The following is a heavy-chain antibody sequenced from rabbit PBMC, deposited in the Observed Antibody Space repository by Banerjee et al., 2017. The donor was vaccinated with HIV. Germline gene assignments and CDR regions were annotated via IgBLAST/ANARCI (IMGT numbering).Heavy chain of an antibody. D-gene: IGHD7-1*01. J-gene: IGHJ4*01. CDR2: IYTGSSGST. CDR3: ARAGGAGYSFAL. Sequence: QSLEESGGDLVKPGASLTLTCTASGFSFSSSYWICWVRQAPGKGLEWIACIYTGSSGSTYYASWAKGRFIISKTSSTAVTLQMTSLTAADTATYFCARAGGAGYSFALWGPGTLVT. V-gene: IGHV1S40*01. CDR1: GFSFSSSYW.